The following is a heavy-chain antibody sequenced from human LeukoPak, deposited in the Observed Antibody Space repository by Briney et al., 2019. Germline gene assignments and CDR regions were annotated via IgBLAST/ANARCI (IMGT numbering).Heavy chain of an antibody. CDR2: IKQDGSEK. V-gene: IGHV3-7*03. J-gene: IGHJ4*02. CDR3: ARRYFDY. Sequence: GGSLRLSCAASGFTFNNYWMSWVRQAPGKGLEWVANIKQDGSEKYYVDSVKGRVTISRDNAKNSLYLQMNSLRAEDTAVYYCARRYFDYWGQGALVTVSS. CDR1: GFTFNNYW.